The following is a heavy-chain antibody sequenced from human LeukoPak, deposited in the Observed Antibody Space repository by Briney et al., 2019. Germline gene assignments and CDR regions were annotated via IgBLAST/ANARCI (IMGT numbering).Heavy chain of an antibody. D-gene: IGHD3-22*01. J-gene: IGHJ4*02. CDR1: GFTFSGSA. CDR3: TFPYYYDSSGYYALYY. CDR2: IRSEANSYAT. V-gene: IGHV3-73*01. Sequence: QPGGSLRLSCAASGFTFSGSAMHWVRQASGKGLEWLGHIRSEANSYATAYAASVKGRFTISRDNSKNTAYLQMNSLKTEDTAVYYCTFPYYYDSSGYYALYYWGQGTLVTVSS.